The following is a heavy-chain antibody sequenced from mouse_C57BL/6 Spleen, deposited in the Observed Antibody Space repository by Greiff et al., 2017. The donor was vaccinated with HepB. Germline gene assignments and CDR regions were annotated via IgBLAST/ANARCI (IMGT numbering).Heavy chain of an antibody. Sequence: EVQVVESGGGLVKPGGSLKLSCAASGFTFSSYAMSWVRQTPEKRLEWVATISDGGSYTYYPDNVKGRFTISRDNAKNNLYLQMSHLKSEDTAMYYCAREEEDPYYFDYWGQGTTLTVSS. CDR1: GFTFSSYA. V-gene: IGHV5-4*01. CDR2: ISDGGSYT. CDR3: AREEEDPYYFDY. J-gene: IGHJ2*01.